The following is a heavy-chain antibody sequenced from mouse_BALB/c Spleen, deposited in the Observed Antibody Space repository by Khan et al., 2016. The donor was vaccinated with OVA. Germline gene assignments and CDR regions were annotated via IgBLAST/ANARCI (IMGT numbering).Heavy chain of an antibody. CDR2: INSYTGPP. D-gene: IGHD2-14*01. J-gene: IGHJ4*01. CDR1: GYTFTNYG. Sequence: QIQLVQSGPELKKPGESVKISCKASGYTFTNYGMNWVKQAPGKGLKWMGWINSYTGPPTYADDFKGRFAFSLETSASTAYLQINKLKNEDTATYCSSNVGYNGTMDSWGQGTSVTVSS. CDR3: SNVGYNGTMDS. V-gene: IGHV9-3-1*01.